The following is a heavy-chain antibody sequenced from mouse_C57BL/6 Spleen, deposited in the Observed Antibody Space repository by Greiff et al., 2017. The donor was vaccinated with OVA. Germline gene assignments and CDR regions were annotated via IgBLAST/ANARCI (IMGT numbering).Heavy chain of an antibody. J-gene: IGHJ4*01. CDR2: ISSGSSTI. CDR1: GFTFSDYG. Sequence: EGHLVESGGGLVKPGGSLQLSCAASGFTFSDYGMHWVRQAPEKGLEWVAYISSGSSTIYYADTVKGRFTISRDNAKNTMFLQMTSLRSEDTAMYYCARRLRAMDYWGQGTSVTVSS. V-gene: IGHV5-17*01. CDR3: ARRLRAMDY.